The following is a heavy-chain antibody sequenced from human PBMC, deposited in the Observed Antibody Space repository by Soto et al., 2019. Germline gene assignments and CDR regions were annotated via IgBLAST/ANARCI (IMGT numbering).Heavy chain of an antibody. CDR3: ARPYSSSWYAFDI. Sequence: ASVKVSCKASGYTFTSYGISWVRQAPGQGLEWMGWISVYNGNTKYAQKFQGRVTMTRDTSTSTVYMELSSLRSEDTAVYYCARPYSSSWYAFDIWGQGTMVTV. CDR2: ISVYNGNT. V-gene: IGHV1-18*01. D-gene: IGHD6-13*01. J-gene: IGHJ3*02. CDR1: GYTFTSYG.